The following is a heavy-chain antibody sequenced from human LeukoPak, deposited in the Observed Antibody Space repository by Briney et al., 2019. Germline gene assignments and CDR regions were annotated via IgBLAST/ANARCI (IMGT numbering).Heavy chain of an antibody. CDR3: ARGGYSSSSYFYYYMDV. V-gene: IGHV3-23*01. Sequence: GGYLRLSCAASGFTFSSYAMSWVRQAPGKGLEWASAISGSGGSTYYADSVKGRFTLSRDNTKNSLYLQMNSLRDEDTAVYYCARGGYSSSSYFYYYMDVWGKGTTVTVSS. CDR2: ISGSGGST. J-gene: IGHJ6*03. D-gene: IGHD6-6*01. CDR1: GFTFSSYA.